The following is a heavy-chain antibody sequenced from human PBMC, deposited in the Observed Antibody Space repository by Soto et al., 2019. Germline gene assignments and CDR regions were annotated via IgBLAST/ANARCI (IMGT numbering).Heavy chain of an antibody. CDR2: IWYDGSNK. CDR1: GFTFSSYG. Sequence: QVQLVESGGGVVQPGRSLRLSCAASGFTFSSYGMHWVRQAPGKGLEWVAVIWYDGSNKYYADSVKGRFTISRDNSKNTLYLQMNSLRAEDTAVYYCARELGEQWLVYSYYGMDVWGQGTTVTVSS. V-gene: IGHV3-33*01. CDR3: ARELGEQWLVYSYYGMDV. J-gene: IGHJ6*02. D-gene: IGHD6-19*01.